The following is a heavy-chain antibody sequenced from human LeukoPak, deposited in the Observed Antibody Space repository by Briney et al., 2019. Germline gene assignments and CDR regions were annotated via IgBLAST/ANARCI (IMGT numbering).Heavy chain of an antibody. Sequence: ASVKVSCKASGYTFTGFYIHWVRQAPGQGLEWMGWISPDSGATNSAQKFQGRVTMTRDTSISTAYMKLSSLRSDDTAVYYCARIPSGFGDTNNWGQGTLVTVSA. CDR2: ISPDSGAT. V-gene: IGHV1-2*02. CDR1: GYTFTGFY. D-gene: IGHD3-10*01. CDR3: ARIPSGFGDTNN. J-gene: IGHJ4*02.